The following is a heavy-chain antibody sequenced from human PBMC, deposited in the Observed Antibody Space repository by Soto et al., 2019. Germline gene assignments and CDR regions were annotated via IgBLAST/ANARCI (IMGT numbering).Heavy chain of an antibody. Sequence: EVQLLESGGGLVQPGGSLRLSCAASGFTFSSYAMSWVRQAPGKGLEWVSAISGSGGSTYYADSVKGRFTISRVNSKNTLYLQMNSLRAEDTAVYYCAKPSSGWYGGGDYWGQGTLVTVSS. CDR3: AKPSSGWYGGGDY. CDR1: GFTFSSYA. CDR2: ISGSGGST. D-gene: IGHD6-19*01. J-gene: IGHJ4*02. V-gene: IGHV3-23*01.